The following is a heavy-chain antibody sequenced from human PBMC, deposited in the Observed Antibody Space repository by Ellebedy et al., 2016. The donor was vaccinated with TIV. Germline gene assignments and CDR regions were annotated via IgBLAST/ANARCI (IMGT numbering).Heavy chain of an antibody. J-gene: IGHJ4*02. D-gene: IGHD3-10*01. V-gene: IGHV4-39*01. Sequence: SETLSLXXTVSGGSISSGSYYWGWIRQPPGKGLEWIGNIYYSGSTYYNPSLKSRVTISVETSKNQLSLRLSSVTAADTAAYYCGWGVNLENLDYGGQGTLVTVSS. CDR2: IYYSGST. CDR3: GWGVNLENLDY. CDR1: GGSISSGSYY.